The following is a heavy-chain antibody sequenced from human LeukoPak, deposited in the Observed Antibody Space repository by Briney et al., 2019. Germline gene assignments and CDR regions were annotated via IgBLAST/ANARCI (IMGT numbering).Heavy chain of an antibody. CDR2: ISAYNGNT. V-gene: IGHV1-18*01. Sequence: GASVKVSCKASGYTFTSYGISWVRQAPGQGLEWMGWISAYNGNTNYAQKLQGRVTMTTDTSTSTAYMELRSLRSDDTAVYYCARDQGGGYSSGWPLVSYYYYGMDVWGQGTTVTVSS. D-gene: IGHD6-19*01. CDR3: ARDQGGGYSSGWPLVSYYYYGMDV. J-gene: IGHJ6*02. CDR1: GYTFTSYG.